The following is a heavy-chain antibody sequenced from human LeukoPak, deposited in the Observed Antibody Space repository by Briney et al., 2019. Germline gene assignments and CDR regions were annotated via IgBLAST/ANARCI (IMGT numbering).Heavy chain of an antibody. J-gene: IGHJ3*02. CDR1: GYSFTSYW. D-gene: IGHD6-19*01. CDR3: ARQVAVAPLAFDI. CDR2: IYPGDSDT. Sequence: GESLKISCKGSGYSFTSYWIGWVRQMPGKGLEWMGIIYPGDSDTRYSPFFQGQVTISADKSISTAYLQWSSLKASDTAMYYCARQVAVAPLAFDIWGQGTMVTVSP. V-gene: IGHV5-51*01.